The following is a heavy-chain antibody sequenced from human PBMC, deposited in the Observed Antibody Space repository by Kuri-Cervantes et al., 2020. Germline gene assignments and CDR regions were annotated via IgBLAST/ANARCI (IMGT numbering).Heavy chain of an antibody. CDR3: ARSEQQLSWFDP. V-gene: IGHV1-69*13. CDR2: IIPIFGTA. J-gene: IGHJ5*02. CDR1: GGTFSSYA. D-gene: IGHD6-13*01. Sequence: SVKVSCKASGGTFSSYAISWVRQAPGQGLEWMGGIIPIFGTANYAQKFQGRVTITADESTSTAYMELSSLSSEDTAVYYCARSEQQLSWFDPWGQGTLVTVSS.